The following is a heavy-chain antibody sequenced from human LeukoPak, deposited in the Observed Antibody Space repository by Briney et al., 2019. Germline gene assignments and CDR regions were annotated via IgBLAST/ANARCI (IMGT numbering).Heavy chain of an antibody. CDR1: GFTFNSYA. V-gene: IGHV3-23*01. J-gene: IGHJ4*02. Sequence: PGGSLRLSCAAPGFTFNSYAMSWVRQAPGKGLEWVSSISSSGGSTYYVDSVKGRFTISRDSSKNTLYLQMNSLRAEDTAVYYCAESPMTRVTTGGFDFWGQGTLVTVSS. CDR2: ISSSGGST. CDR3: AESPMTRVTTGGFDF. D-gene: IGHD4-17*01.